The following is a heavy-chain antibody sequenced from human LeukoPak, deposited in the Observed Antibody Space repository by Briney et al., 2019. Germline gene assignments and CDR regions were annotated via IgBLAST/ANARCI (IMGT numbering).Heavy chain of an antibody. Sequence: GGSLRLSCAASGFTFSSYAMRWVRQAPGKGLEWVSAISGSGGSTYCAGSVKGRFTISRDNSKNTLYLQMNSLRAEDTAVYYCAKRFEAAGDCWGQGTLVTVSS. D-gene: IGHD6-25*01. CDR1: GFTFSSYA. V-gene: IGHV3-23*01. CDR3: AKRFEAAGDC. CDR2: ISGSGGST. J-gene: IGHJ4*02.